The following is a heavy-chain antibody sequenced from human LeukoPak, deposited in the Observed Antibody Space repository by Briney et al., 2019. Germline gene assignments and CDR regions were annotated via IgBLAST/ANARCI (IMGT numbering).Heavy chain of an antibody. V-gene: IGHV4-31*03. CDR2: IYYSGST. Sequence: SQTLSLTCTVSGGSISCGGYYWSWSRQHPGKGLEWIGYIYYSGSTYYNPSLKSRVTISVDTSKNQFSLKLSSVTAADTAVYYCARAPWNSKQQLWPGFDHWGQATLVTVSS. J-gene: IGHJ4*02. CDR3: ARAPWNSKQQLWPGFDH. D-gene: IGHD6-13*01. CDR1: GGSISCGGYY.